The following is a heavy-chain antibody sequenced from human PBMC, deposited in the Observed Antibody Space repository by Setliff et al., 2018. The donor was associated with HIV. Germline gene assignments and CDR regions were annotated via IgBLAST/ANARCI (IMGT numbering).Heavy chain of an antibody. CDR2: IYNSEIT. J-gene: IGHJ3*02. Sequence: SETLSLTCIVSGASISSDTWSWIRQPPGKGLQWIGFIYNSEITNYNPSLKSRVTISVDTSRNQFSLRLSSVTAADTAVYYCARAPTGVTNAFDIWGQGTMVTVS. D-gene: IGHD2-8*02. V-gene: IGHV4-59*08. CDR3: ARAPTGVTNAFDI. CDR1: GASISSDT.